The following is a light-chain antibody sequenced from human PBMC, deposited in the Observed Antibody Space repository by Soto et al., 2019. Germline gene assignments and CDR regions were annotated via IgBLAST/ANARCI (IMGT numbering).Light chain of an antibody. CDR1: QSISSW. J-gene: IGKJ5*01. Sequence: DIQMTQSPSTLSASVGDRVTITCRASQSISSWLAWYQQKPGRAPKLLIYDACNLEAGVPSRFRGSGSGTDFTFTISRLQPEDIATYYCQQYENLPTFGQGTRLEI. CDR3: QQYENLPT. V-gene: IGKV1-33*01. CDR2: DAC.